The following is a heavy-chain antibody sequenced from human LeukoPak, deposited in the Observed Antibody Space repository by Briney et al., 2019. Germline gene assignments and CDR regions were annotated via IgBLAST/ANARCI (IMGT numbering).Heavy chain of an antibody. J-gene: IGHJ4*02. Sequence: PSETLSLTCAVYGGSFSGYYWSWIRQPPGKGLEWIGEINHSGSTNYNPSLKSRVTISVDTSKNQFSLKLSSVTAADTAVYYCARARKMVRGVIGSARTIHFDYWGQGTLVTVSS. CDR2: INHSGST. CDR1: GGSFSGYY. CDR3: ARARKMVRGVIGSARTIHFDY. D-gene: IGHD3-10*01. V-gene: IGHV4-34*01.